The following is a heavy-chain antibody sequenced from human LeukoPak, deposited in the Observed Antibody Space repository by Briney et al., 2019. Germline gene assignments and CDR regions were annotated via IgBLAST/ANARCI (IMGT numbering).Heavy chain of an antibody. D-gene: IGHD3-22*01. CDR3: ARPYYDSSAPPYDY. CDR1: GYTFTSYG. J-gene: IGHJ4*02. CDR2: ISAYNGNT. Sequence: ASVKVSCKASGYTFTSYGISWVRQAPGQGLEWMGWISAYNGNTNYAQKLQGRVTMTTDTSTSTAYMELRSLRSDDTAVYYCARPYYDSSAPPYDYWGQGTPVTVSS. V-gene: IGHV1-18*01.